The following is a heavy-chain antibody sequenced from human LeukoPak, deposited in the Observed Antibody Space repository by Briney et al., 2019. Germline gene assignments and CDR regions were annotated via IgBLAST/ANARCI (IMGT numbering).Heavy chain of an antibody. CDR1: GGSFSGYY. CDR2: INHSGST. D-gene: IGHD3-10*01. Sequence: SETLSLTCAVYGGSFSGYYWSWIRQPPGKGLEWIGEINHSGSTNYNPSLKSRVTISVDTSKNQFSLKLSSVTAADTAVYYCARHRGDPPGYYYYYYGMDVWGQGTTVTVSS. CDR3: ARHRGDPPGYYYYYYGMDV. V-gene: IGHV4-34*01. J-gene: IGHJ6*02.